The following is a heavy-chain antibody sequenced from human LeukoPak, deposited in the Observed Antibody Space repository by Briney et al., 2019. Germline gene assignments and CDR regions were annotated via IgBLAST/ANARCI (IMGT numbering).Heavy chain of an antibody. V-gene: IGHV3-73*01. CDR3: TRDRGTHNWLDP. D-gene: IGHD3-16*01. CDR2: IDKKANFYAT. Sequence: GGSLRLSCAASGFSFSGYAIHWVRQSSGKGLEWVGHIDKKANFYATASAASMEGRFTIYRDDSRHTAYLQMTSLKNDDTALYYCTRDRGTHNWLDPWGQGTMVIVSS. J-gene: IGHJ5*02. CDR1: GFSFSGYA.